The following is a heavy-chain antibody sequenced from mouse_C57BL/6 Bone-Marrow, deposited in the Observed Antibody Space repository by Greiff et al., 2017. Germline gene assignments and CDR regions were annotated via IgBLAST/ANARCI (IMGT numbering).Heavy chain of an antibody. D-gene: IGHD1-1*01. V-gene: IGHV1-64*01. CDR2: IHPNSGST. CDR1: GYTFTSYW. Sequence: QVQLQQPGAELVKPGASVKLSCKASGYTFTSYWMPWVQQRPGQGLEWIGMIHPNSGSTNYNEKFKSKATLTVDKSSSPAYMQLSSLTSEDSAVYYCARRLTYYGSSYFDYWGQGTTLTVSS. CDR3: ARRLTYYGSSYFDY. J-gene: IGHJ2*01.